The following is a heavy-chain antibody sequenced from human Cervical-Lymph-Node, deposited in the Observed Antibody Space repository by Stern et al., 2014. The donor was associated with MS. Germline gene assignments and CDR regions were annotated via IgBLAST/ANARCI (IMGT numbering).Heavy chain of an antibody. CDR3: ARHQAGIAAN. D-gene: IGHD6-13*01. CDR1: GGSLSTLD. J-gene: IGHJ4*02. CDR2: IMPLLGTA. Sequence: VQLVQSGAEVKRPESSVKVSCKTSGGSLSTLDISWVRQAPGQCLEWVGEIMPLLGTAHYAQKFKGRLTITADDSTSTVYMELSSLKSEDTAIYFCARHQAGIAANWGQGTLVTVTS. V-gene: IGHV1-69*19.